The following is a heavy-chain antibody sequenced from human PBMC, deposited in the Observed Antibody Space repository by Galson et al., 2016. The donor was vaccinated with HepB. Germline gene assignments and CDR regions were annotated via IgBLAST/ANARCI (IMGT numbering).Heavy chain of an antibody. CDR1: GGSIRSSTHY. J-gene: IGHJ2*01. V-gene: IGHV4-39*01. D-gene: IGHD3-9*01. CDR2: SFHSGSA. CDR3: ARKTWFWYIDI. Sequence: ETLSLTCPVSGGSIRSSTHYWAWVRQSPGRGLEWVGSSFHSGSAYYNPSLKSRVFISVDTSRSQFSLRLDSVTAADTAVYYCARKTWFWYIDIWGRGTLVTVSS.